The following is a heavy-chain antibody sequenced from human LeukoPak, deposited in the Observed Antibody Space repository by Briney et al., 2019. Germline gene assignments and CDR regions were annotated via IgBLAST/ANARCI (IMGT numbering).Heavy chain of an antibody. CDR2: INPSGGST. CDR1: GYTFTSYY. J-gene: IGHJ4*02. D-gene: IGHD6-19*01. CDR3: ARSGYSSGWYRGPFDY. Sequence: ASVKVSCKASGYTFTSYYMHWVRQAPGQGLEWMGIINPSGGSTSYAQKFQGRVTMTRDTSTSTVYMERSSLRSEDTALYYCARSGYSSGWYRGPFDYWGQGTLVTVSS. V-gene: IGHV1-46*01.